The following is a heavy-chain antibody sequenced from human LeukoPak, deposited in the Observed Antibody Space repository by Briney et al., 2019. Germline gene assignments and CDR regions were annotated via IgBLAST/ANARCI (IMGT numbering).Heavy chain of an antibody. CDR1: GFTFSDYY. Sequence: GGSQRLSCAASGFTFSDYYMSWIRQAPAKGLEWLSYISDSSAYTNYADSVKVRFTISRDNAKNSLYLQMNSLKAEDTAVYYCARISGSGSYYGPFDYWGQGTLVTVSS. D-gene: IGHD3-10*01. V-gene: IGHV3-11*03. CDR3: ARISGSGSYYGPFDY. CDR2: ISDSSAYT. J-gene: IGHJ4*02.